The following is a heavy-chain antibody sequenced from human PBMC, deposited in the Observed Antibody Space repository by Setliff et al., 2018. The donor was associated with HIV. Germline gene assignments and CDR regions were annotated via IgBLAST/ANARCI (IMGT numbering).Heavy chain of an antibody. J-gene: IGHJ4*02. CDR2: IYHNGNT. D-gene: IGHD3-22*01. V-gene: IGHV4-28*06. CDR3: ARMGNSYDSSGSYDYFDY. CDR1: GYSISSSNW. Sequence: SETLSLTCAVSGYSISSSNWWAWFRQPPGKGLEWIGYIYHNGNTNYNPSLRSRVTMSIDTSKNQFFLKLSSVTALDTATYYCARMGNSYDSSGSYDYFDYWGQGTLVTVSS.